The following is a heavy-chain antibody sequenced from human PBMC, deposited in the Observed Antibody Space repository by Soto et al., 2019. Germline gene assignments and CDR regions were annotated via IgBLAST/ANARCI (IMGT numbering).Heavy chain of an antibody. V-gene: IGHV4-34*01. CDR1: GGSVSSGSYY. CDR2: MSHSGGT. J-gene: IGHJ3*02. Sequence: QVQLQQWGAGLLKPSETLSLTCAVYGGSVSSGSYYWSWIRQPPGKGLEWIGEMSHSGGTHFNPYLKSRVTISVDTSKHQFSLKMSSVTAADTALYYCARVERGTATTVVDAFDIWGPGTMVTVSS. CDR3: ARVERGTATTVVDAFDI. D-gene: IGHD1-1*01.